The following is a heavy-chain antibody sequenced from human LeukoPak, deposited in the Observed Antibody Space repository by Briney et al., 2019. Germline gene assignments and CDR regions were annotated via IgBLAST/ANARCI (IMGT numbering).Heavy chain of an antibody. Sequence: GGSLRLSCAASGLTFSRFWMNWVRQAPGKGLEWVANIKQDGSEKYYVDSVKGRFTISRDNAKNSLYLQMNSLRAEDTAVYYCARAGGSYQVFDYWGQGTLVTVSS. CDR1: GLTFSRFW. J-gene: IGHJ4*02. CDR3: ARAGGSYQVFDY. V-gene: IGHV3-7*01. D-gene: IGHD1-26*01. CDR2: IKQDGSEK.